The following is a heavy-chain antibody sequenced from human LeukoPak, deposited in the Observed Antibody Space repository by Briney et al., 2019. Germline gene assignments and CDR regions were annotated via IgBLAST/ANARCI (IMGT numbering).Heavy chain of an antibody. J-gene: IGHJ4*02. CDR3: ARGPSWSGYSQPYYFGY. V-gene: IGHV1-8*03. Sequence: ASVKVSCKASGYTFTSYDINWVRQAAGQGLEWMGWMNPNSGNTGYAQKFQGRVTITRNTSISTAYMELSSLRSEDTAVYSCARGPSWSGYSQPYYFGYWGQGTLVTVSS. D-gene: IGHD3-3*01. CDR2: MNPNSGNT. CDR1: GYTFTSYD.